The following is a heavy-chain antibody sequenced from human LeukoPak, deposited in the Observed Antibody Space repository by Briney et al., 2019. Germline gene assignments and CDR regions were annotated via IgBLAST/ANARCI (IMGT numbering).Heavy chain of an antibody. CDR2: IIPIFGTA. Sequence: ASVKVSCKASGGTFSSYAISWVRQAPGQGLEWMGGIIPIFGTANYAQKFQGRVTITADESTSTAYMELSSLRSEDTAVYYCARDGSSGYYLFPGAFDIWGQGTMVTVSS. D-gene: IGHD3-22*01. CDR3: ARDGSSGYYLFPGAFDI. CDR1: GGTFSSYA. V-gene: IGHV1-69*01. J-gene: IGHJ3*02.